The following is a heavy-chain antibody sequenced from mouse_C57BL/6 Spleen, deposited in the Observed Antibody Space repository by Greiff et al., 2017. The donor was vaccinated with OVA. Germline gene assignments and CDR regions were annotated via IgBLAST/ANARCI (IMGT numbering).Heavy chain of an antibody. J-gene: IGHJ3*01. V-gene: IGHV1-9*01. CDR1: GYTFTGYW. D-gene: IGHD2-3*01. CDR3: ARGKRDGYPFAY. CDR2: ILPGSGST. Sequence: QVQLQQSGAELMKPGASVKLSCKATGYTFTGYWIEWVKQRPGHGLEWIGEILPGSGSTNYNEKFKGKATFTADTSSNTAYMQRSSLTTEDSAIYYCARGKRDGYPFAYWGQGTLVTVSA.